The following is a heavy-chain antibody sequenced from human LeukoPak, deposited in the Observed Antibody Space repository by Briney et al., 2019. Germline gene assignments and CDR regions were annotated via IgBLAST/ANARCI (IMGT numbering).Heavy chain of an antibody. V-gene: IGHV1-18*01. Sequence: ASVKVSCKASGYTFTSYGISWVRQAPGQGLEWMGWISAYNGNTNYAQKLQGRVTMTTDTSTSTAYMELRSLRSDDTAVYYCARLWGVITPELIDYWGQGTLVTVFS. CDR1: GYTFTSYG. CDR2: ISAYNGNT. D-gene: IGHD3-10*01. CDR3: ARLWGVITPELIDY. J-gene: IGHJ4*02.